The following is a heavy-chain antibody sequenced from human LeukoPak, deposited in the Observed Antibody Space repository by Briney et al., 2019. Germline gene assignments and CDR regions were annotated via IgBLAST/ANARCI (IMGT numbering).Heavy chain of an antibody. Sequence: GGSLRLSCAASGFTFSSYAMSWVRQAPGKGLEWVSAISGSGGSTYYADSVKGRFTISRDNSKNTLYLQMNSLRAEDTAAYYCAKDRDRYSSSPNWFDPWGQGTLVTVSS. CDR1: GFTFSSYA. J-gene: IGHJ5*02. V-gene: IGHV3-23*01. CDR2: ISGSGGST. D-gene: IGHD6-6*01. CDR3: AKDRDRYSSSPNWFDP.